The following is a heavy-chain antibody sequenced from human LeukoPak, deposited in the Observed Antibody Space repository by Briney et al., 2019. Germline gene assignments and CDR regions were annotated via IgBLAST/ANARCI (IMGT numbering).Heavy chain of an antibody. CDR3: ARDVDYYGSGSRFDY. CDR1: GYTFTGYY. CDR2: INPNRGGT. J-gene: IGHJ4*02. D-gene: IGHD3-10*01. Sequence: ASVKVSCKASGYTFTGYYMHWVRQAPGQGLEWMGWINPNRGGTNYAQKFQGRVTMTRDTSISTAYMDLSRLRSDDPAVYYCARDVDYYGSGSRFDYWGQGTLVTVSS. V-gene: IGHV1-2*02.